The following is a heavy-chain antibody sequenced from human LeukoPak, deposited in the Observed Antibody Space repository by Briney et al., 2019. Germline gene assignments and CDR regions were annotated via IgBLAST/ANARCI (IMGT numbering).Heavy chain of an antibody. Sequence: SQTLSLTCAVSGGSISSGGYSWSWIRQPPGKGLEWIGEINHSGSTNYNPSLKSRVTISVDTSKNQFSLKLSSVTAADTAVYYCARGSSWYTLVSSGYFDYWGQGTLVTVSS. V-gene: IGHV4-30-2*01. CDR2: INHSGST. J-gene: IGHJ4*02. CDR3: ARGSSWYTLVSSGYFDY. CDR1: GGSISSGGYS. D-gene: IGHD6-13*01.